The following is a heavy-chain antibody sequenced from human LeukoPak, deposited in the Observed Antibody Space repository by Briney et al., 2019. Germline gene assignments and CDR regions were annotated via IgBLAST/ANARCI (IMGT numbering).Heavy chain of an antibody. CDR1: GFTFSSYG. CDR3: AKGSSGTAMDPFDY. D-gene: IGHD5-18*01. V-gene: IGHV3-30*18. Sequence: PGRSLRLSCAASGFTFSSYGMHWVRQAPGKGLEWVAVISYDGSNKYYADSVKGRFTISRDNSKNTLYLQMNSLRAEDTAVSYCAKGSSGTAMDPFDYWGQGTLVTFSS. J-gene: IGHJ4*02. CDR2: ISYDGSNK.